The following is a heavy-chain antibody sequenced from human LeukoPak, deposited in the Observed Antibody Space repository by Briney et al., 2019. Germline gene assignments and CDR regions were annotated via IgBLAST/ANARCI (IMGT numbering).Heavy chain of an antibody. V-gene: IGHV3-21*01. CDR1: GFTFSSYS. D-gene: IGHD4-11*01. Sequence: GGSLRLSCAVSGFTFSSYSLNWVRQAPGKGLEWVSSITSSSSYIYYVDSVKGRFTISRDNAKNSLYLQMNSLRAEDTAVYYCARDLTVTSTCWFDRWGQGTLVTVSS. CDR3: ARDLTVTSTCWFDR. CDR2: ITSSSSYI. J-gene: IGHJ5*02.